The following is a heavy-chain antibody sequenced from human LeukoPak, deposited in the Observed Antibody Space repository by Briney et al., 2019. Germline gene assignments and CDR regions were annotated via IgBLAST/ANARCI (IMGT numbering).Heavy chain of an antibody. V-gene: IGHV1-2*06. CDR1: GQSLTGYF. CDR2: INPDSGGT. Sequence: ASVKVSCKASGQSLTGYFIHWVRQAPGQGLEWMGRINPDSGGTNYAQKFQGRVTMTRDTSISTAYMELSRLISDDTAAYYCARGPYCSSTSCYNWFDPWGQGTLVTVSS. CDR3: ARGPYCSSTSCYNWFDP. J-gene: IGHJ5*02. D-gene: IGHD2-2*01.